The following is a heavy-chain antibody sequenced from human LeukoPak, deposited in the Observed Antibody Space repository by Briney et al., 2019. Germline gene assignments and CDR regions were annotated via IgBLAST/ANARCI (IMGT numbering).Heavy chain of an antibody. J-gene: IGHJ6*03. Sequence: SQTLSLTCTVSGGSISSGGYYWSWIRQPPGKGLEWIGYIYHSGSTYYIPSLKSRVTISVDRSKNQFSLKLSSVTAADTAVYYCARVTRYSSSYYYYYMDVWGKGTTVTVPS. V-gene: IGHV4-30-2*01. CDR1: GGSISSGGYY. CDR3: ARVTRYSSSYYYYYMDV. D-gene: IGHD6-6*01. CDR2: IYHSGST.